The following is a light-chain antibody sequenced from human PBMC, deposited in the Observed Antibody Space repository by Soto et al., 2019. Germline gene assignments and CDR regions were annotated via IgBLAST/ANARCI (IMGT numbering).Light chain of an antibody. CDR1: QSISSY. V-gene: IGKV1-39*01. CDR3: QQSYSNPST. Sequence: DIQVTQSPSSLSASVGDRVTITCRASQSISSYLNWYQQKPGKAPKLLIYTASSLQSGVPSRFSGSGSGTDFTLTISSLQPEDFATYYCQQSYSNPSTFGQGTRLEIK. J-gene: IGKJ5*01. CDR2: TAS.